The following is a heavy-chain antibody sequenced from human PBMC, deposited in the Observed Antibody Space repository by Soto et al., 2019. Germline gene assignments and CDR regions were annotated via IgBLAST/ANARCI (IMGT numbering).Heavy chain of an antibody. CDR1: GGSFSGYY. Sequence: ASETLSLTCAVYGGSFSGYYWSWIRQPPGKGLEWIGSAAYSGSTYYNPSLKSRVTISVDRSKNQFSLKLSSVTAADTAVYYCARGAHYYDSSGYRFYYYGMDVWGQGTTVTVSS. V-gene: IGHV4-34*01. CDR3: ARGAHYYDSSGYRFYYYGMDV. D-gene: IGHD3-22*01. J-gene: IGHJ6*02. CDR2: AAYSGST.